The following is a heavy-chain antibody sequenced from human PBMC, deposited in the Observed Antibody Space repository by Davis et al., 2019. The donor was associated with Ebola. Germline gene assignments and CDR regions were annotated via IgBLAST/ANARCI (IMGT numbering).Heavy chain of an antibody. CDR2: IYPGDSDT. D-gene: IGHD6-6*01. V-gene: IGHV5-51*01. Sequence: GESLKISCKASGYSFTTYWIGWVRQMPGKGLEWMGIIYPGDSDTRYSPSFQGQVTISADKSISTAYLQWSSLKASDTAMYYCARLGGLAARHHASAWLDPWGQGTLVTVSS. CDR3: ARLGGLAARHHASAWLDP. CDR1: GYSFTTYW. J-gene: IGHJ5*02.